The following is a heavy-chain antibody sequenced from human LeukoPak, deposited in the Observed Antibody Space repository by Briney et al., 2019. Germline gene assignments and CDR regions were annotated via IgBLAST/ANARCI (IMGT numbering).Heavy chain of an antibody. J-gene: IGHJ4*02. Sequence: SETLSLTCAVYGGSFSGYYWSWIRQPPGKGLEWIGEINHSGSTNYNPSLKSRVTISVDTSKNQFSLKLSSVTAADTAVYYCASGAVAGINERCFDYWGQGTLVTVSS. CDR3: ASGAVAGINERCFDY. CDR1: GGSFSGYY. V-gene: IGHV4-34*01. D-gene: IGHD6-19*01. CDR2: INHSGST.